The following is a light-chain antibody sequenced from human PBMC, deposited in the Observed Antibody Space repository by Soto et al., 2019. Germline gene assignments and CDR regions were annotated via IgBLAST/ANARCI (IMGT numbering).Light chain of an antibody. J-gene: IGKJ1*01. V-gene: IGKV1-5*03. CDR2: KAS. CDR3: QHYNSYSEA. CDR1: QTISSW. Sequence: DIQMTPSPSTLSGSVGDRVTINCRASQTISSWLAWYQQKPGKAPKLLIYKASTLKSGVPSRFSGSGSGTEFTLTISSLQPDDFATYYCQHYNSYSEAFGQGTKGDIK.